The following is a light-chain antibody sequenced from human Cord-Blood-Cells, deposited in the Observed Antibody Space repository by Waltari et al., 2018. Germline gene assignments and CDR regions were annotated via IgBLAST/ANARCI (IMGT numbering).Light chain of an antibody. CDR1: QSISSY. CDR3: QQSYSTPYT. V-gene: IGKV1-39*01. CDR2: AAP. J-gene: IGKJ2*01. Sequence: DIQMTQSPSYLSAYVGARVTITCRASQSISSYLNWYKQKPGKSPKLLIYAAPSLQSGVPSRFSGSGSGTDFTLTISSLEPEDFATYYCQQSYSTPYTFGQGTKLEIK.